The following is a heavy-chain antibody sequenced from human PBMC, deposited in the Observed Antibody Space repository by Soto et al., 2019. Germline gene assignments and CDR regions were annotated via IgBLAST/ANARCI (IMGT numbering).Heavy chain of an antibody. Sequence: GGSLRLSCAASGFTVSSNYMTWVRQAPGKGLEWVSVIYSGGSTYYADSVKDRFTISRDNSKNTLYLQMNSLRAEDTAVYYCARGAVLYYDSSGYLYYFDYWGQGTLVTVSS. CDR2: IYSGGST. D-gene: IGHD3-22*01. CDR1: GFTVSSNY. CDR3: ARGAVLYYDSSGYLYYFDY. J-gene: IGHJ4*02. V-gene: IGHV3-66*01.